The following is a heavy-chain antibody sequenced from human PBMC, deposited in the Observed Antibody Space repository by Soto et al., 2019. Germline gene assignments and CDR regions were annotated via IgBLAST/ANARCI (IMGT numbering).Heavy chain of an antibody. CDR3: AKTWYSSGWYFDY. D-gene: IGHD6-19*01. J-gene: IGHJ4*02. V-gene: IGHV3-23*01. Sequence: GGSLRLSCAAFGFTFSNYDMSWVRQAPGKGLEWVSDISGSGGSTFYGDRVKGRFTISRDNSKNTLYLQMNSLRAEDTAVYYCAKTWYSSGWYFDYRGQGTLVTVSS. CDR2: ISGSGGST. CDR1: GFTFSNYD.